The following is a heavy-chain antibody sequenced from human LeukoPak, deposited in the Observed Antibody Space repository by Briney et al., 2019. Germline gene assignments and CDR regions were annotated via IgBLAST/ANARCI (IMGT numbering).Heavy chain of an antibody. J-gene: IGHJ4*02. CDR2: ISWNSGSI. CDR1: GYTFDDYA. CDR3: AKGHTYGLGESYLDF. V-gene: IGHV3-9*01. Sequence: PGGSLRLSCEASGYTFDDYAMHWVRQAPGKGLEWVSAISWNSGSIGYADSVKGRFTISRDNGKNSLYLQMNSLRTEDTALHYCAKGHTYGLGESYLDFWGQGTLVSVSS. D-gene: IGHD5-18*01.